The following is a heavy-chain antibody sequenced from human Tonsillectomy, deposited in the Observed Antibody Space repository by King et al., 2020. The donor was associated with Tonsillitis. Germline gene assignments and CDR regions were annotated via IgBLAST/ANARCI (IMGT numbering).Heavy chain of an antibody. CDR2: IYYTGST. J-gene: IGHJ5*02. CDR3: VRGESWFDP. Sequence: QLQESGPGLVKPSETLSLTCSVSGGSISSNYWSWIRQPPGKGLEWIGYIYYTGSTNYNPSLKSRVTISVDTSKNQFSLKLSSVTAADTAVYYCVRGESWFDPGGQGTLVTVSS. V-gene: IGHV4-59*01. CDR1: GGSISSNY.